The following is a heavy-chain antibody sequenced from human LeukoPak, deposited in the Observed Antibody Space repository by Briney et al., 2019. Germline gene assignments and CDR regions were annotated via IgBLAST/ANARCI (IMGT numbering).Heavy chain of an antibody. CDR2: IRYDGSNK. J-gene: IGHJ3*02. Sequence: GGSLRLSCAASGFTFSSYGMHWVRQAPGKGLEWVAFIRYDGSNKYYADPVKGRFTISRDNSKNTLYLQMNSLRAEDTAVYYCAKDMNDIVVVPAAIPNGGAFDIWGQGTMVTVSS. CDR1: GFTFSSYG. V-gene: IGHV3-30*02. CDR3: AKDMNDIVVVPAAIPNGGAFDI. D-gene: IGHD2-2*02.